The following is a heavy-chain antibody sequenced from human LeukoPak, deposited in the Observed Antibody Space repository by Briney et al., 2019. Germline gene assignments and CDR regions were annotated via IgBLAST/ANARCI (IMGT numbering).Heavy chain of an antibody. CDR2: INPNSGGT. D-gene: IGHD6-13*01. V-gene: IGHV1-2*02. J-gene: IGHJ6*02. Sequence: GASVKVSFKASGYTFTVYYMHWVRQAPGQGLEGMGWINPNSGGTNYAQKFQGRVTMTRDTSISTAYMELSRLRSDDTAVYYCARERVRQQLVYYYYYGMDVWGQGTTVTVSS. CDR3: ARERVRQQLVYYYYYGMDV. CDR1: GYTFTVYY.